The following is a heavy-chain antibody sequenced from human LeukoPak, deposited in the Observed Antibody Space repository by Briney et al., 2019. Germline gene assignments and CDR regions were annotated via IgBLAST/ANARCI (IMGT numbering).Heavy chain of an antibody. Sequence: GGSLRLSCAASGFTFSDYYMSWIRQAPGKGLEWVSYISSSGSTIYYADSVKGRFTISRDNAKNPLYLQMNSLRAEDTAVYYCARWRYYYDSSGYYSPDHFDYWGQGTLVTVSS. V-gene: IGHV3-11*01. D-gene: IGHD3-22*01. CDR2: ISSSGSTI. CDR3: ARWRYYYDSSGYYSPDHFDY. J-gene: IGHJ4*02. CDR1: GFTFSDYY.